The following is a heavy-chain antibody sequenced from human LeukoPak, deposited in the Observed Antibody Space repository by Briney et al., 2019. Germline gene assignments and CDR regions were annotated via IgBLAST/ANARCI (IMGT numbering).Heavy chain of an antibody. CDR2: IYYSGST. CDR3: AREVRTWFDP. V-gene: IGHV4-30-4*01. D-gene: IGHD3-22*01. Sequence: SWVRQPPGKGLEWIGYIYYSGSTYYNPSLKSRVTISVDTSKNQFSLKLSSVTAADTAVYYCAREVRTWFDPWGQGTLVTVSS. J-gene: IGHJ5*02.